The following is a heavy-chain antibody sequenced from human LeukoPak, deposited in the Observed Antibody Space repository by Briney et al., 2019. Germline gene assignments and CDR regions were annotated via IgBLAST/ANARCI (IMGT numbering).Heavy chain of an antibody. J-gene: IGHJ5*02. D-gene: IGHD3/OR15-3a*01. CDR3: ARGGPVITSRGWFDP. CDR1: GFTFSSYS. Sequence: GGSLRLSCAASGFTFSSYSMNWVRQAPGKGLEWVSSISSSSSYIYYADSVKGRFTISRDNAKNSLYLQMNSLRAEDTAVYYCARGGPVITSRGWFDPWGQGTLVTVSS. V-gene: IGHV3-21*01. CDR2: ISSSSSYI.